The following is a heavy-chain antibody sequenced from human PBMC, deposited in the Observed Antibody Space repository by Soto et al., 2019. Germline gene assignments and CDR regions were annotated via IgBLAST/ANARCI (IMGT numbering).Heavy chain of an antibody. CDR2: IDPSDSYT. Sequence: GESLKISCKGSGYSFTSYWISWVRQMPGKGLEWMGRIDPSDSYTNYSPSFQGHVTISADKSISTAYLQWSSLKASDTAMYYCASKTINDYGMDVWGQGTTVTVSS. CDR1: GYSFTSYW. CDR3: ASKTINDYGMDV. V-gene: IGHV5-10-1*01. J-gene: IGHJ6*02.